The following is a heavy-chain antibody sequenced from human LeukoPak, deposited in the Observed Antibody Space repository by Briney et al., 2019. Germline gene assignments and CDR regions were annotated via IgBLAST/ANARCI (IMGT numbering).Heavy chain of an antibody. Sequence: ASVKVSCKVSGSTLTIISIDRVRQAPGKGRECMGTFGPQVGETIHAQKLQGRLKMTADTSTDTAYMEMSSLQSEDTAVYYCATGAMVYEYWGQGTLVTVSS. V-gene: IGHV1-24*01. CDR3: ATGAMVYEY. D-gene: IGHD3-10*01. CDR1: GSTLTIIS. J-gene: IGHJ4*01. CDR2: FGPQVGET.